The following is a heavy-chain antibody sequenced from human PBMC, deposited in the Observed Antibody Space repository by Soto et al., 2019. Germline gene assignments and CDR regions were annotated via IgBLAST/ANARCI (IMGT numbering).Heavy chain of an antibody. CDR1: GGTFSSYD. J-gene: IGHJ5*02. Sequence: QVQLVQSGAEVKKPGSSVKVSCKASGGTFSSYDISWVRQAPGQGLEWMGGIIHIFGTANYAQKFQGRVMITADEATSTAYMELSSLRSEDTAVYYCARDQVVPGSLGLDPWRQGTLVTVSS. D-gene: IGHD2-2*01. CDR3: ARDQVVPGSLGLDP. V-gene: IGHV1-69*12. CDR2: IIHIFGTA.